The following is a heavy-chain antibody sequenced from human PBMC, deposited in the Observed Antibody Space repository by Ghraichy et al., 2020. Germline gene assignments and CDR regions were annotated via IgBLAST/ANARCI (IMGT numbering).Heavy chain of an antibody. CDR1: GITFTNYG. J-gene: IGHJ6*02. Sequence: ASVKVSCRASGITFTNYGISWVRQAPGQGLEWMGWVTSYNGNKNNAHSLQGRVTLTASGDTAYMELNSLTSADTAVYYCARVQCDSVTCYDYYYYGMDVWGQGTTFTVSS. CDR2: VTSYNGNK. V-gene: IGHV1-18*04. D-gene: IGHD2-15*01. CDR3: ARVQCDSVTCYDYYYYGMDV.